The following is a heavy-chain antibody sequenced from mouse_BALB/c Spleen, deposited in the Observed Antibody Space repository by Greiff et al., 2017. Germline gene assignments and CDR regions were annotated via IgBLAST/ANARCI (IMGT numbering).Heavy chain of an antibody. CDR2: IFPGTGTT. CDR1: GYTFTSYW. J-gene: IGHJ4*01. V-gene: IGHV1S132*01. Sequence: VQLQQSGAELARPGASVKLSCKTSGYTFTSYWIQWVKQRPGQGLGWIGEIFPGTGTTYYNEKFKGKATLTIDTSSSTAYMQLSSLTSEDSAVYFCARWGNYYAMDYWGQGTSVTVSS. CDR3: ARWGNYYAMDY.